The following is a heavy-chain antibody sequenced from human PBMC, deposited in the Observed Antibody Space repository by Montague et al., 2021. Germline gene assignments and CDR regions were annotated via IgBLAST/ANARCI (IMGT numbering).Heavy chain of an antibody. Sequence: SETLSLTCTVSSGSIFHAHWSWVRQPPGKGLEWLGSMFYGGAPSNNPSLKSRVTMSIDTSTNQFSLKLSFVTASDSAVYYCAKQDYFVSGTSYKGFDPWGQGSLVTVSS. V-gene: IGHV4-59*08. CDR3: AKQDYFVSGTSYKGFDP. J-gene: IGHJ5*02. CDR1: SGSIFHAH. CDR2: MFYGGAP. D-gene: IGHD3-10*01.